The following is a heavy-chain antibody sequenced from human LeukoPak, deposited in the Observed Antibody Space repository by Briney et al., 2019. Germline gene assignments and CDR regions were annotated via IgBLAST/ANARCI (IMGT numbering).Heavy chain of an antibody. D-gene: IGHD3-22*01. Sequence: DPGGSLRLSCAASGFTFDYSAMTWVRQAPEKGLEWVSTINTGDITFYANSVKGRFTISRDNSKNALFLQMNSLGAEDTAIYYCVKGGFTYYDDWGQGTLVTVSS. V-gene: IGHV3-23*01. CDR3: VKGGFTYYDD. J-gene: IGHJ4*02. CDR1: GFTFDYSA. CDR2: INTGDIT.